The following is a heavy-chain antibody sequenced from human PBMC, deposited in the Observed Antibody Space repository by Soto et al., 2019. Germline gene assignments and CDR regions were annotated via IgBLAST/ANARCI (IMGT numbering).Heavy chain of an antibody. D-gene: IGHD2-2*01. CDR3: ARVVPGAEAWFGP. J-gene: IGHJ5*02. V-gene: IGHV1-18*01. Sequence: QFQLVQSGGEVKRPGASVKVSCKTSGYTFSNYGITWVRQAPGQPLEWLGWISLYSDGTNYAQKFQGRVSMTTDTSTTTAYMELRSLRSDDTAVYYCARVVPGAEAWFGPWGKGTLVNVS. CDR2: ISLYSDGT. CDR1: GYTFSNYG.